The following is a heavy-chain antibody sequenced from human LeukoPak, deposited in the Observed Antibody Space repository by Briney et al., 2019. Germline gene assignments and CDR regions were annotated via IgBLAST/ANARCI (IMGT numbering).Heavy chain of an antibody. CDR1: GGSISSSSYY. J-gene: IGHJ5*02. CDR2: IYTSGST. V-gene: IGHV4-39*07. Sequence: PSETLSLTCTVSGGSISSSSYYWGWIRQPPGKGLEWIGSIYTSGSTNYNPSLKSRVTISVDTSKNQFSLKLSSVTAADTAVYYCARERVWRYCGGDSCGWFDPWGQGTLVTVSS. D-gene: IGHD2-21*02. CDR3: ARERVWRYCGGDSCGWFDP.